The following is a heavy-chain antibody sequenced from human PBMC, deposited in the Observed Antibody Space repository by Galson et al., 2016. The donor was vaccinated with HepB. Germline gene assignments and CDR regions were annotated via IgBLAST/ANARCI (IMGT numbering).Heavy chain of an antibody. CDR1: GGSISSGGSS. D-gene: IGHD3-9*01. V-gene: IGHV4-30-2*01. J-gene: IGHJ4*02. Sequence: TLSLTCAVSGGSISSGGSSWSWIRQPPGKGLEWIGYIYHSGSTYYNPSLKSRVTISVDRSKNQFSLKLISVIAADTAVYYCARMFEYDILTGRHYLDYWGQGTRVAVSS. CDR3: ARMFEYDILTGRHYLDY. CDR2: IYHSGST.